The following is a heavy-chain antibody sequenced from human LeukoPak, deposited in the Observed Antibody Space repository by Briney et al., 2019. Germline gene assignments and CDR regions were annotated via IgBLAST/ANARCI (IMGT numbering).Heavy chain of an antibody. V-gene: IGHV4-39*01. J-gene: IGHJ3*02. CDR3: AGSYCGGDCYPDAFDI. D-gene: IGHD2-21*02. CDR1: GGSISGTDYY. Sequence: SETLSLACSVSGGSISGTDYYWGWIRQPPGKGLEWVGSIFYGGSIYHNPSLKSRVTILGDTSKNQFSLRLTSVTAADTAVYYCAGSYCGGDCYPDAFDIWGRGTMVTVSS. CDR2: IFYGGSI.